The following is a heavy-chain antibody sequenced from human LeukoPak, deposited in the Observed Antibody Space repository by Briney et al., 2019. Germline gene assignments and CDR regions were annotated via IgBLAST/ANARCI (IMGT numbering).Heavy chain of an antibody. Sequence: PSETLSLTCTVSGGSISSYYWSWIRQPPGKGLEWIGYIYYSGSTNYNPSLKSRVTISVDTSKNQFSLKLSSVTAADTAVYYCARDITGLGGYCSSGSCYSGAFDIWGQGTMVTVSS. V-gene: IGHV4-59*01. CDR2: IYYSGST. CDR1: GGSISSYY. J-gene: IGHJ3*02. D-gene: IGHD2-15*01. CDR3: ARDITGLGGYCSSGSCYSGAFDI.